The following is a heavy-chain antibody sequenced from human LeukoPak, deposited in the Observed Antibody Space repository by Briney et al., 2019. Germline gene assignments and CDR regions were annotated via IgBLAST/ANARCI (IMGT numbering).Heavy chain of an antibody. CDR1: GGTFSSYA. Sequence: RGASVKVSCKASGGTFSSYAISWVRQAPGQGLEWMGRMIPILGIANYAQKFQGRVTITADESTSTAYMELSSLRSEDTAVYYCARARITGYYPNYYYYGMDVWGQGTTVTVSS. J-gene: IGHJ6*02. D-gene: IGHD3-9*01. CDR3: ARARITGYYPNYYYYGMDV. V-gene: IGHV1-69*04. CDR2: MIPILGIA.